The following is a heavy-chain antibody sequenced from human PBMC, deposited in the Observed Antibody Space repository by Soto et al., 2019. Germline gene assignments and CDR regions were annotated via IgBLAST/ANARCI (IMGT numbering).Heavy chain of an antibody. CDR3: ARAGAVIYWFDP. D-gene: IGHD3-10*01. V-gene: IGHV1-8*01. Sequence: RASVKVSCKASGYTFTSYDINWVRQATGQGLEWMGWMNPNSGNTGYAQKFQGRVTMTRNTSISTAYMELSSLRSEDTAVYYCARAGAVIYWFDPWGQGTLVTVSS. CDR2: MNPNSGNT. J-gene: IGHJ5*02. CDR1: GYTFTSYD.